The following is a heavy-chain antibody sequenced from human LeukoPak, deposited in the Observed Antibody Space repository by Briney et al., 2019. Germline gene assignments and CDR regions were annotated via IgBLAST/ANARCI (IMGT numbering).Heavy chain of an antibody. CDR1: GGSISSYY. Sequence: PSETLSLTCTVSGGSISSYYWSWIRQPPGKGLEWIGYIYYSGSTNYNPSLKSRVTISVDTSKNQFSLKLSSVTAADTAVYYCARSAYAYCGGDCYSRAFDIWGQGTMVTVSS. CDR3: ARSAYAYCGGDCYSRAFDI. V-gene: IGHV4-59*01. D-gene: IGHD2-21*02. J-gene: IGHJ3*02. CDR2: IYYSGST.